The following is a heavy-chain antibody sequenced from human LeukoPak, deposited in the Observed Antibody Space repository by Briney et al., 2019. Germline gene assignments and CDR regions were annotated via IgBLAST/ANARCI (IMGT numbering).Heavy chain of an antibody. D-gene: IGHD3-22*01. J-gene: IGHJ4*02. V-gene: IGHV3-21*01. CDR3: VRSAFHAGSGNYYDY. CDR2: ISSSSSYI. CDR1: GFTFSSYS. Sequence: GGSLRLSCAASGFTFSSYSMNWVRQAPGKGLEWVSSISSSSSYIYYADSVKGRFTISRDNAKNSLYLQMNSLRAEDTAVYYCVRSAFHAGSGNYYDYWGQGTLVTVSS.